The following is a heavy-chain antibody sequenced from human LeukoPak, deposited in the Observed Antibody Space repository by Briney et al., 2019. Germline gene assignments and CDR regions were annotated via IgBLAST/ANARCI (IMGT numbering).Heavy chain of an antibody. V-gene: IGHV4-59*08. CDR2: IYYSGST. Sequence: PSETLSLTCTVSGGPISSYYWSWIRQPPGKGLEWIGYIYYSGSTNYNPSLKSRVTISVDTSKNQFSLKLSSVTAADTAVYYCARGKKTVNLDYWGQGTLVTVSS. D-gene: IGHD4-11*01. CDR1: GGPISSYY. CDR3: ARGKKTVNLDY. J-gene: IGHJ4*02.